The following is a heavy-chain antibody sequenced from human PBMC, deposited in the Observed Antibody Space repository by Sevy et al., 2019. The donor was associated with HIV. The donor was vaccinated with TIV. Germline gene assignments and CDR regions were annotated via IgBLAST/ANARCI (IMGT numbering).Heavy chain of an antibody. CDR3: AKGRVGYSDFWSGYHFDF. D-gene: IGHD3-3*01. CDR2: ISFDGDKK. Sequence: GGSLRLSCVASGFIFSSYGIHWVRQAPGKGLEWVAVISFDGDKKYYADSVKGRFTISRDNSKNTLYLQMNSLRTEDTAVYFCAKGRVGYSDFWSGYHFDFWGQGTLVTVSS. CDR1: GFIFSSYG. V-gene: IGHV3-30*18. J-gene: IGHJ4*02.